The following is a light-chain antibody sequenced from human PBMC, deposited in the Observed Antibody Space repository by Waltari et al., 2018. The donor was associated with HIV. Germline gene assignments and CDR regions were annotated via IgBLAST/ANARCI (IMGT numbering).Light chain of an antibody. CDR1: QSISSW. CDR3: QQYHNYSS. CDR2: TAS. V-gene: IGKV1-5*03. Sequence: DIQMTQSPSTLSASVGDRVTITCRASQSISSWLAWYQQKAGKAPKLLIYTASTLEIGVPSRFSGSGSGTEFTLTISSLQPDDFATYYCQQYHNYSSFGQGTKVEIK. J-gene: IGKJ1*01.